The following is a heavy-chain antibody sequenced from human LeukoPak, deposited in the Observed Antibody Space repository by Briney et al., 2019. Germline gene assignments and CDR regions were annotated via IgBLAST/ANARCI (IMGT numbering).Heavy chain of an antibody. D-gene: IGHD3-22*01. V-gene: IGHV4-34*01. Sequence: PSETLSLTCAVYGGSFSGYYWSWIRQPPGKGLEWIGEINHSGSTNYNPSLKSRVTISVDTSKNQFSLKLSSVTAADTAVYYCARGPYYYDSSGYLDWFDPWGQGTLVTVSS. J-gene: IGHJ5*02. CDR2: INHSGST. CDR3: ARGPYYYDSSGYLDWFDP. CDR1: GGSFSGYY.